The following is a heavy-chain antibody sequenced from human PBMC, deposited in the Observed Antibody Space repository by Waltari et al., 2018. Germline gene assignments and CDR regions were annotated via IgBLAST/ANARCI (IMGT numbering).Heavy chain of an antibody. J-gene: IGHJ5*02. CDR1: GGTFSSYA. CDR2: CIPVFGTA. CDR3: ARDSRGAARPKWFDP. D-gene: IGHD6-6*01. V-gene: IGHV1-69*12. Sequence: QVQLVQSGAEVKKPGSSVKVSCKASGGTFSSYAISWVRQAPGQGLEWMGGCIPVFGTANYEQKFQGRVTITADESTSTAYMELSSLRSEDTAVYYCARDSRGAARPKWFDPWGQGTLVTVSS.